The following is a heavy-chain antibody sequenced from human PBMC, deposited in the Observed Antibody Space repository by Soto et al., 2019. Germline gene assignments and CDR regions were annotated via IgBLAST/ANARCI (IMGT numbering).Heavy chain of an antibody. Sequence: ASETLSLTSTVAGGSISSSSYYWGWIRQPPGKGLEWIGSIYYSGSTYYNPSLKSRVTISVDTSKNQFSLKLSSVTAADTAVYYCARIAGYCSGGSCYGYNWFDPWGQGTLVTVSS. CDR3: ARIAGYCSGGSCYGYNWFDP. J-gene: IGHJ5*02. CDR1: GGSISSSSYY. CDR2: IYYSGST. V-gene: IGHV4-39*01. D-gene: IGHD2-15*01.